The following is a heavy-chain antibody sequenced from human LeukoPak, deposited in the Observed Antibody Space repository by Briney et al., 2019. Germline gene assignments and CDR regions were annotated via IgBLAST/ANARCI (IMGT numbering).Heavy chain of an antibody. CDR3: ARGSGYFDP. Sequence: PGGSLRLSCAASGFTFSDFYMSWIRQAPGKGLEWISYISSGGDSIYYADSVKGRFTISRDNAKNLLHLQMNGLRAEDTAVYYCARGSGYFDPWGQGTLVTLSS. J-gene: IGHJ4*02. CDR1: GFTFSDFY. V-gene: IGHV3-11*04. CDR2: ISSGGDSI. D-gene: IGHD3-10*01.